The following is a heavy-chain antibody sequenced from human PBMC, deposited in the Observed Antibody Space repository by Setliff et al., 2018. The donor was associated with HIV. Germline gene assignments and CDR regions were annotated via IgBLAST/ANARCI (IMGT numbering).Heavy chain of an antibody. CDR2: SRNKANSYTT. Sequence: GGSLRLSCAASGFTLSDHYIDWVRQAPGKGLEWVGRSRNKANSYTTEYAASVKGRFTITRDDSKGIAYLQMDSLKNEDTAVYYCARGPHKYCSVTNCMYDLWGQGTLVTVSS. V-gene: IGHV3-72*01. J-gene: IGHJ4*02. D-gene: IGHD2-15*01. CDR3: ARGPHKYCSVTNCMYDL. CDR1: GFTLSDHY.